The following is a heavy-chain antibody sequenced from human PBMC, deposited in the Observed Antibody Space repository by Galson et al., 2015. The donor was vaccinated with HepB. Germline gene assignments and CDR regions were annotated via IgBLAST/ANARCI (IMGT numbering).Heavy chain of an antibody. J-gene: IGHJ6*02. D-gene: IGHD2-2*03. V-gene: IGHV1-69*13. CDR3: ARGDTMDIVVVPAAMSYYYGMDV. Sequence: VKVSCKASGGTFSSYAISWVRQAPGQGLEWMGGIIPIFGTANYAQKFQGRVTITADESTSTAYMELSSLRSEDTAVYYCARGDTMDIVVVPAAMSYYYGMDVWGQGTTVTVSS. CDR2: IIPIFGTA. CDR1: GGTFSSYA.